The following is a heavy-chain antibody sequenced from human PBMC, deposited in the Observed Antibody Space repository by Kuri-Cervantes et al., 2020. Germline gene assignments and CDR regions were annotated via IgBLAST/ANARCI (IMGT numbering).Heavy chain of an antibody. Sequence: SVKVSCKASGDTFSSYTTSWVRQAPGQGLEWIGGIIPILGTANFAEKFQGRVSMTRDTSTSTVYMELSSLRSEDTAVYYCVSAVVAVTSWFDPWGQGTLVTVSS. CDR2: IIPILGTA. CDR1: GDTFSSYT. CDR3: VSAVVAVTSWFDP. J-gene: IGHJ5*02. D-gene: IGHD2-15*01. V-gene: IGHV1-69*16.